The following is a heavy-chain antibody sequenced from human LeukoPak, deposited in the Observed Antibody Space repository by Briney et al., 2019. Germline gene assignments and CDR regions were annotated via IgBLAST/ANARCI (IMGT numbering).Heavy chain of an antibody. CDR1: GGSISSYY. J-gene: IGHJ5*02. Sequence: SETLSLTCTVSGGSISSYYWSWIRQPPGKGLEWIGYIYYSGSTNYNPSLKSRVTISVDTSKNQFSLKLSSVTAADTTVYYCARLANRWFDPWGQGTLVTVSS. CDR3: ARLANRWFDP. V-gene: IGHV4-59*01. CDR2: IYYSGST.